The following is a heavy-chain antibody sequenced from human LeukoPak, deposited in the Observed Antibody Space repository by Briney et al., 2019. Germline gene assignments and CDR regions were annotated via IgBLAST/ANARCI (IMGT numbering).Heavy chain of an antibody. Sequence: GASVKVSCKASGGTFSSYAISWVRQAPGQGLEWMGGIIPIFGTANYAQKFQGRVTITTDESTSTAYMELSSLRSEDTAVYYCARDSSGYREPPYYFGYWGQGTLVTVSS. V-gene: IGHV1-69*05. CDR2: IIPIFGTA. J-gene: IGHJ4*02. D-gene: IGHD3-22*01. CDR3: ARDSSGYREPPYYFGY. CDR1: GGTFSSYA.